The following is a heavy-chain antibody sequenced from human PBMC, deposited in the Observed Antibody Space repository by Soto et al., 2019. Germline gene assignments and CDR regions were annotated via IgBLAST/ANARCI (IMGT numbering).Heavy chain of an antibody. CDR3: ATENKPTRRLGNGRRFDYDFWSGYYY. V-gene: IGHV1-18*01. D-gene: IGHD3-3*01. J-gene: IGHJ4*02. CDR1: GYTFPSYG. Sequence: ASVKVSCKASGYTFPSYGISWLRQAPGQGLEWMGWISAYNGNTNYAQKLQGRVTMTTDTSTNTAYMELSSLRSEDTAVYYCATENKPTRRLGNGRRFDYDFWSGYYYWGQGTLVTVSS. CDR2: ISAYNGNT.